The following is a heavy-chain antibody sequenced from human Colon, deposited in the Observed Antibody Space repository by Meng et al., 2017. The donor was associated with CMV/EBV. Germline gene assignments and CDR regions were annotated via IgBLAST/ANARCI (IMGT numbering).Heavy chain of an antibody. J-gene: IGHJ1*01. V-gene: IGHV4-39*07. CDR3: ARGGVLWCPLN. D-gene: IGHD2-21*01. Sequence: GSLSLTCTVSGGSISSSSYYWGWIRQPPGKGLEWIGSIYYSGSTYYNPSLKSRVTISVDTSKNQFSLKLSSVTAADTAVYYCARGGVLWCPLNWGQGTLVTVSS. CDR1: GGSISSSSYY. CDR2: IYYSGST.